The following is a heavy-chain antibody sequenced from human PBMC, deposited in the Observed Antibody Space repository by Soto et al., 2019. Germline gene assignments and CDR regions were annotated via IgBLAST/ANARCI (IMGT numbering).Heavy chain of an antibody. J-gene: IGHJ6*02. CDR1: GYSFTNYW. D-gene: IGHD6-19*01. CDR2: IYPRDSYT. CDR3: ARLNRSSGWYRYYYYYGMDV. Sequence: GESLKISCKGSGYSFTNYWIGWVRQMPGKGLEWMGIIYPRDSYTNYSPSFQGHVTISADKSISTAYLQWSSLKASDTAMYYCARLNRSSGWYRYYYYYGMDVWGQGTTVTV. V-gene: IGHV5-51*01.